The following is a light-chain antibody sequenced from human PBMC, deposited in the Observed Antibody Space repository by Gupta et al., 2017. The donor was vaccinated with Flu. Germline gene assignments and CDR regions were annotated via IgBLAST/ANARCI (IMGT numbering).Light chain of an antibody. J-gene: IGKJ1*01. CDR2: DAS. CDR1: QDISNY. V-gene: IGKV1-33*01. Sequence: IQMPQSPSSLSASVGDRVTITCQASQDISNYLNWYQQKPGKAPKLLIYDASNLETGVPSRFSGSGSGTDFTFTISSLQPEDIATYYCQQYDNLQWTFGQGTKVEIK. CDR3: QQYDNLQWT.